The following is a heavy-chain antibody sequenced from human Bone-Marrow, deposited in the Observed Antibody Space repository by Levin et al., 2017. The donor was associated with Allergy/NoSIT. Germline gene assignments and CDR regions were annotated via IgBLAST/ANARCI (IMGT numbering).Heavy chain of an antibody. CDR2: IYYSGST. D-gene: IGHD6-13*01. J-gene: IGHJ3*02. V-gene: IGHV4-59*01. CDR1: GGSISSSY. CDR3: ARDLPQYSSSWYTIDAFDI. Sequence: SQTLSLTCTVSGGSISSSYWSWIRQPPGKGLEWIGYIYYSGSTNYNPSLKSRVTISVDTSKNQFSLKLSSVTAADTTVYYCARDLPQYSSSWYTIDAFDIWGQGTMVTVSS.